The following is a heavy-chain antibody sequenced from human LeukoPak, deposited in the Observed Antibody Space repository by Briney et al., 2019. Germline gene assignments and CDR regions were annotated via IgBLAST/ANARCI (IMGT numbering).Heavy chain of an antibody. D-gene: IGHD6-13*01. Sequence: ASVKVSCKASGGTFSSYAISWVRPAPGQGLEWMGRIIPIFGTTYYAQKFQGRVTITTDESTSTAYMELSSLRSEDTAVYYCARGPSPLAADGNLEYFDYWGQGTLVTVSS. CDR3: ARGPSPLAADGNLEYFDY. CDR1: GGTFSSYA. J-gene: IGHJ4*02. CDR2: IIPIFGTT. V-gene: IGHV1-69*05.